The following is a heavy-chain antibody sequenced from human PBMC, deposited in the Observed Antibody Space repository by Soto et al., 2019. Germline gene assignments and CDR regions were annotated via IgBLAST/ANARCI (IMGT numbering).Heavy chain of an antibody. Sequence: EVQLVESGGGLVQPGGSLRLSCAASGFTFSIFSMSWVRQAPGKGLEWISYVNAAANDIYYTDSVRGRFIISRDNAKNYMYLQMNSLRDDDTAVYSCVRDRMWEQWLGPHDAFEIWGQGTMVTVS. D-gene: IGHD6-19*01. CDR3: VRDRMWEQWLGPHDAFEI. J-gene: IGHJ3*02. V-gene: IGHV3-48*02. CDR2: VNAAANDI. CDR1: GFTFSIFS.